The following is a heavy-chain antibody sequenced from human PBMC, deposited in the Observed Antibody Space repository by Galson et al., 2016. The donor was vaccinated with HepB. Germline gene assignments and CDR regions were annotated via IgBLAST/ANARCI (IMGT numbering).Heavy chain of an antibody. CDR3: ARSRSWPQLHGFDP. Sequence: SLRLSCAASGFFVSNNYMSWVRQSPGKGLEWVSVIHSAGSTYYADSVKGRFTISRDNSKNILYLQMNSLRAEDTAVYYCARSRSWPQLHGFDPWGQGTLVTVSS. J-gene: IGHJ5*02. D-gene: IGHD6-13*01. CDR2: IHSAGST. V-gene: IGHV3-53*01. CDR1: GFFVSNNY.